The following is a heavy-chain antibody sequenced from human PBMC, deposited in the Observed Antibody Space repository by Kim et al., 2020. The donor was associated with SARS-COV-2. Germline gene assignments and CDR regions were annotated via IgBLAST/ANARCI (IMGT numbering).Heavy chain of an antibody. Sequence: GGSLRLSCAASGFTFSSYGMHWVRQAPGKGLEWVAVIWYDGSNKYYADSLKGRFTISRDNSKNTLYLQMNSLRAEDTAVYYCARDREAWDSSGYTRRADGYFGLWGRGTLVTVSS. D-gene: IGHD3-22*01. V-gene: IGHV3-33*01. CDR2: IWYDGSNK. CDR1: GFTFSSYG. CDR3: ARDREAWDSSGYTRRADGYFGL. J-gene: IGHJ2*01.